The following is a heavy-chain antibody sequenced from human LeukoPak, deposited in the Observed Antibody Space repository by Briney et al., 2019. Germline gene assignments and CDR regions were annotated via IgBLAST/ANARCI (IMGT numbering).Heavy chain of an antibody. V-gene: IGHV3-30*03. D-gene: IGHD2-2*01. CDR2: ISYDGSNK. CDR3: GGYCSSTSCFAAFDI. CDR1: GFTFSSYG. J-gene: IGHJ3*02. Sequence: GGSLRLSCAASGFTFSSYGMHWVRQAPGKGLEWVAVISYDGSNKYYADSVKGRFTISRDNSKNTLYLQMNSLRAEDTAVYYCGGYCSSTSCFAAFDIWGQGTMVTVSS.